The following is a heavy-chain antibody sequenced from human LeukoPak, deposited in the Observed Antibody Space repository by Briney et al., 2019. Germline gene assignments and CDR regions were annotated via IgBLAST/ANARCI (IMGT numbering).Heavy chain of an antibody. J-gene: IGHJ3*02. Sequence: TGGSLRLSCAASGFTFSNAWMSWVRQAPGKGLEWVGRIKSKTDGGTTDYAAPVKGRFTISRDDSKNTLYLQMNSLRAEDTALYYCARGVRRGRDAFDIWGQGTMVTVSS. CDR1: GFTFSNAW. CDR3: ARGVRRGRDAFDI. V-gene: IGHV3-15*05. D-gene: IGHD1-26*01. CDR2: IKSKTDGGTT.